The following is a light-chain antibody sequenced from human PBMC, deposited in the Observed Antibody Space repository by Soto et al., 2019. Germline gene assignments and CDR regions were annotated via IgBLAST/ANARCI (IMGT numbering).Light chain of an antibody. CDR2: GAC. CDR3: QQYGSSPRT. CDR1: QSVSSSY. Sequence: EIVLTQSPGTLPLSPGERATLSCRASQSVSSSYLAWYQHKPGQAPRLLIYGACSRATGIPDRFSGSGSGTDFTLTISRLEPEDCAVYYCQQYGSSPRTFGQGTKVEIK. V-gene: IGKV3-20*01. J-gene: IGKJ1*01.